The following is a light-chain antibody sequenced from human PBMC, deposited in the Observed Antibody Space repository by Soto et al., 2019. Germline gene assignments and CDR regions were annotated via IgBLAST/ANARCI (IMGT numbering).Light chain of an antibody. CDR1: QDISRW. CDR3: QQYNGYRTWT. CDR2: DAS. V-gene: IGKV1-5*01. J-gene: IGKJ1*01. Sequence: DIRVTQSPPTLSASVGDRVTITCRASQDISRWLALYQQKPGKAPKVLIWDASSLRRGVPSRFTGSGSGTEFTLTINGLQPDDFATYYCQQYNGYRTWTFGQGTKVDIK.